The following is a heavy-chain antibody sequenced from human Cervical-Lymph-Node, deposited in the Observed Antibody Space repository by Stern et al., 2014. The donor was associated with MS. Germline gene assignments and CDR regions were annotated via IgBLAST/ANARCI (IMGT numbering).Heavy chain of an antibody. V-gene: IGHV4-31*03. CDR1: GGSINNGDYY. CDR2: IYYSGAT. Sequence: QVQLVESGPGLVKPSQTLSLTCTVSGGSINNGDYYWSWVRQHPGKGLEWLGYIYYSGATYDNPSLKGRLTISVDTSKRHFSLKLTSVTAADTAVYYCARELSGMYGMDVWGQGTTVTVSS. D-gene: IGHD1-1*01. J-gene: IGHJ6*02. CDR3: ARELSGMYGMDV.